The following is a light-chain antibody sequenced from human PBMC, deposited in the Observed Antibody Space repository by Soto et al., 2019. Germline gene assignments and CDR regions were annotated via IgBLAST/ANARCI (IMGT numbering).Light chain of an antibody. Sequence: QSVLTQPPSVPGAPGQRVTISCTGSSSNIGAGYDVHWYQQLPGTAPKLLIYGNSNRPSGVPDRFSGSKSGTSASLAITGLQAEDEADYYCQSYDSSLSGSGGVFGTGTKLTVL. CDR3: QSYDSSLSGSGGV. CDR1: SSNIGAGYD. V-gene: IGLV1-40*01. J-gene: IGLJ1*01. CDR2: GNS.